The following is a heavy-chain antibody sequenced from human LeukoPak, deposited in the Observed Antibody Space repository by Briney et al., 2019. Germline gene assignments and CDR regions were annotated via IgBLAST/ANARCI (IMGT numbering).Heavy chain of an antibody. V-gene: IGHV3-9*01. CDR1: GFTFDDYA. CDR2: ISWNSGSI. CDR3: ARDWHSSGYDY. D-gene: IGHD3-22*01. Sequence: PGGSLRLSCAASGFTFDDYAMHWVRQAPGKGLEWVSGISWNSGSIGYADSVKGRFTISRDNAKNSLYLQMNSLRAEDTAVYYCARDWHSSGYDYWGQGTLVTVSS. J-gene: IGHJ4*02.